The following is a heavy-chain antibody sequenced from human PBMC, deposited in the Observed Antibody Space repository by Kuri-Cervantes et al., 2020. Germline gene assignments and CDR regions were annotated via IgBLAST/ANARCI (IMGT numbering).Heavy chain of an antibody. CDR3: ATATVTTHYYYYGMDV. D-gene: IGHD4-11*01. J-gene: IGHJ6*02. CDR2: INPNSGGT. CDR1: GYTFTGYY. Sequence: ASVKVSCKASGYTFTGYYMHWVRQAPGQGLEWTGWINPNSGGTNYAQKFQGRVTMTRDTSISTAYMELSRLRSDDTAVYYCATATVTTHYYYYGMDVWGQGTTVTVSS. V-gene: IGHV1-2*02.